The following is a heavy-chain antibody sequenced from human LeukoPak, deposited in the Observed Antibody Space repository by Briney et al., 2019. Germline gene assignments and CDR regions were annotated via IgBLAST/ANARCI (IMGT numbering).Heavy chain of an antibody. CDR1: GGSISSYY. CDR2: IYYSGST. Sequence: PSETLSLTCTVSGGSISSYYWSWIRQPPGKGLEWIGYIYYSGSTNYNPSLKSRVTISVDTSKNQFSLKLSSVTAAGTAVYYCARECRASSCSNLWGQGTLVTVSS. CDR3: ARECRASSCSNL. D-gene: IGHD2-15*01. V-gene: IGHV4-59*01. J-gene: IGHJ4*02.